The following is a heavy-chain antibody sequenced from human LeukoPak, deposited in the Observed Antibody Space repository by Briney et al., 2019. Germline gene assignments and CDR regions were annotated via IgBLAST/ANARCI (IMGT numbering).Heavy chain of an antibody. D-gene: IGHD4-17*01. V-gene: IGHV5-51*01. CDR3: AVRDYGDWGVWDY. J-gene: IGHJ4*02. CDR1: GYSFTRNW. Sequence: GESLKISCKGSGYSFTRNWIGWVRQMPGKGLEWMGIIYPDDSDTRYSPSFQGQVTISADKSISTAYLQWSSLKASDTAMYYCAVRDYGDWGVWDYWGQGTLVTVSS. CDR2: IYPDDSDT.